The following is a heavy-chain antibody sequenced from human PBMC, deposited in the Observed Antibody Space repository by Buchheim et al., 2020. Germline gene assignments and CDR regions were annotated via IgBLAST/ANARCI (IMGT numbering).Heavy chain of an antibody. D-gene: IGHD3-22*01. CDR3: ARASDSSGYDYYYYGMDV. V-gene: IGHV3-13*01. J-gene: IGHJ6*02. CDR1: GFTFSSYD. CDR2: IGTAGDT. Sequence: EVQLVESGGGLVQPGGSLRLSCAASGFTFSSYDMHWVRQATGKGLEWVSAIGTAGDTYYPGSVKGRFTISRENAKNSLYLQMNSLRAGDTAVYYCARASDSSGYDYYYYGMDVWGQGTT.